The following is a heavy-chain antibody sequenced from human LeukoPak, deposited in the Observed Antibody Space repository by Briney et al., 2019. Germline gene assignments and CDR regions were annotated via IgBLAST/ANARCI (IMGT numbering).Heavy chain of an antibody. D-gene: IGHD6-6*01. CDR1: GFTFSSYS. J-gene: IGHJ4*02. CDR3: ARPTYSSSSYPY. V-gene: IGHV3-7*01. CDR2: IKQDGSEK. Sequence: GGSLRLSCAASGFTFSSYSMSWVRQAPEKGLEWVANIKQDGSEKYYVDSVKGRFTISRDNAKNSLYLQMNSLRAEDTAVYYCARPTYSSSSYPYWGQGTLVTVSS.